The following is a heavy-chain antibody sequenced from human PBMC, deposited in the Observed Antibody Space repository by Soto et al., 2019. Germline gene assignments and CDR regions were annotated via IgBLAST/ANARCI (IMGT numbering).Heavy chain of an antibody. V-gene: IGHV3-30*18. D-gene: IGHD6-25*01. CDR1: GFTFSSYG. J-gene: IGHJ6*02. Sequence: QVQLVESGGGVVQPGRSLRLSCAASGFTFSSYGMHWVRQAPGKGLEWVAVISYDGSNKYYADSVKGRFTISRDNSKNTLYLQMNSLRAEDTAVYYRAKDRRPNYYYGMDVWGQGTTVTVSS. CDR2: ISYDGSNK. CDR3: AKDRRPNYYYGMDV.